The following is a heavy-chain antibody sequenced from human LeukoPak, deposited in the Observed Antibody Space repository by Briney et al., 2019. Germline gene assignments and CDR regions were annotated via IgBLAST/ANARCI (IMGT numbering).Heavy chain of an antibody. V-gene: IGHV4-34*01. J-gene: IGHJ2*01. CDR1: GGSFSGYY. CDR2: INHSGST. Sequence: SETLSLTCAVYGGSFSGYYWSWIRQPRGKGLEWMGEINHSGSTNYNPSLKSRVTISVDTSKNQFSLKLSSVTAADTAVYYCANRYCSSTSCYANFDLWGRGTLVTVSS. D-gene: IGHD2-2*01. CDR3: ANRYCSSTSCYANFDL.